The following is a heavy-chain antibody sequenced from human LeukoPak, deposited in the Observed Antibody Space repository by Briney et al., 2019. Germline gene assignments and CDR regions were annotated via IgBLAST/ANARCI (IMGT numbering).Heavy chain of an antibody. CDR3: VWSRYGDYFFDY. V-gene: IGHV4-61*02. Sequence: SETLSLTCTVSGGSISSGSYYWSWIRQPAGKGLEWIGRIYTSGSTNYNPSLKSRVTISVDTSKNQFSLKLSSVTAADTAVYYCVWSRYGDYFFDYWGQGILVTVSS. CDR2: IYTSGST. D-gene: IGHD2-21*02. CDR1: GGSISSGSYY. J-gene: IGHJ4*02.